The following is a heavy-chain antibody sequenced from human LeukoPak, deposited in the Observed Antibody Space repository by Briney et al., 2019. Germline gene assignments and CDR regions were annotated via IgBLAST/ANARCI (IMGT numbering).Heavy chain of an antibody. Sequence: PSGTLSLTCTVSGGSISSYYWSWIRQPPGKGLEWIGYIYSSGSTNYNPSLKSRVTISLDPSKNHISLKLSSVTASDTAVYYCARHRAGGWDGPIDYWGQGTLVTVSS. CDR2: IYSSGST. D-gene: IGHD4-23*01. J-gene: IGHJ4*02. CDR1: GGSISSYY. V-gene: IGHV4-4*09. CDR3: ARHRAGGWDGPIDY.